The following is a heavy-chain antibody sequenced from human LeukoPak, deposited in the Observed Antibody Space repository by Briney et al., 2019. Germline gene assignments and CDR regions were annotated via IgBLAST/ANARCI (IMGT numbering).Heavy chain of an antibody. Sequence: PGGSLRLSCAASGFTLRSYTMNWVRQAPGKGLEWVSSISSSSSYIYYADSVKGRFTISRDNAKNSLYLQMNSLRAEDTAVYYCARHKAYEPDYFDYWGQGTLVTVSP. CDR2: ISSSSSYI. J-gene: IGHJ4*02. V-gene: IGHV3-21*01. D-gene: IGHD3-22*01. CDR1: GFTLRSYT. CDR3: ARHKAYEPDYFDY.